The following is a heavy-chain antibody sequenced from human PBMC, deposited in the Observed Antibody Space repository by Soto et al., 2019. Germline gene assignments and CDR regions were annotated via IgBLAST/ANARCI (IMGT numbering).Heavy chain of an antibody. CDR3: ASFPGIAVAGYRRTRYYFDY. D-gene: IGHD6-19*01. V-gene: IGHV4-31*03. CDR2: IYYSGST. J-gene: IGHJ4*02. CDR1: GGSISSGGYY. Sequence: SETLSLTCTVSGGSISSGGYYWSWIRQHPGKGLEWIGYIYYSGSTYYNPSLKSRVTISVDTSKNQFSLKLSSVTAADTAVYYCASFPGIAVAGYRRTRYYFDYWGQGTLVTVSS.